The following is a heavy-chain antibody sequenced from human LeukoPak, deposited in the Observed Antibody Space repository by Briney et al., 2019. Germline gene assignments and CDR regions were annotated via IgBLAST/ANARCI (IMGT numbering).Heavy chain of an antibody. Sequence: SETLSLTCTVSGGSISSGDYYWSWIRQPPGKGLEWIGYIYYSGSTYYNPSLKSRVTISVDTSKNQFSLKLSSVTAADTAVYYCARSSGSYDFDYWGQGTLVIVSS. V-gene: IGHV4-30-4*01. J-gene: IGHJ4*02. CDR2: IYYSGST. CDR1: GGSISSGDYY. CDR3: ARSSGSYDFDY. D-gene: IGHD1-26*01.